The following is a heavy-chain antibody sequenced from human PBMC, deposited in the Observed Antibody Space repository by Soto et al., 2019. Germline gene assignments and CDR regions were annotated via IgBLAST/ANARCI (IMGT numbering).Heavy chain of an antibody. CDR2: IMPIFAKA. D-gene: IGHD3-10*01. CDR1: GDNFNAYT. V-gene: IGHV1-69*01. CDR3: ARERASGTHDH. J-gene: IGHJ5*02. Sequence: QVLLVQSGAEVRKPGSSLKVSCQTSGDNFNAYTINWVRQAPGQGLEWMGGIMPIFAKANYAQKFRGRVTITADESTSTAYMEIFDLTCEDTAVYYCARERASGTHDHWGKGTLVTVSS.